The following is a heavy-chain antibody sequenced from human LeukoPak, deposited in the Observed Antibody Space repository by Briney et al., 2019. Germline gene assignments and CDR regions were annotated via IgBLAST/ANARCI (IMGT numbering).Heavy chain of an antibody. CDR2: IYYSGST. Sequence: LRLSCAASGFTFSSYAMSWVRQPPGKGLEWIGSIYYSGSTYYNPSLKSRVTISVDTSKNQFSLKLSSVTAADTAVYYCARHGLSGSSLDYWGQGTLVTVSS. D-gene: IGHD1-26*01. J-gene: IGHJ4*02. CDR3: ARHGLSGSSLDY. V-gene: IGHV4-30-2*03. CDR1: GFTFSSYA.